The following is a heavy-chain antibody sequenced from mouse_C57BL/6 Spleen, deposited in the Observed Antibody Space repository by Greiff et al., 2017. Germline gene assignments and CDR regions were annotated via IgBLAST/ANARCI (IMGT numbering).Heavy chain of an antibody. D-gene: IGHD1-1*01. CDR2: IYPRSGNT. CDR1: GYTFTSYG. CDR3: ARYGGSSPYSYAMDY. Sequence: QVQLQQSGAELARPGASVKLSCKASGYTFTSYGISWVKQRTGQGLEWIGEIYPRSGNTYYNEKFKGKATLTADTSSSTAYMELRSLTSVDSAVYFCARYGGSSPYSYAMDYWGQGTSVTVSS. J-gene: IGHJ4*01. V-gene: IGHV1-81*01.